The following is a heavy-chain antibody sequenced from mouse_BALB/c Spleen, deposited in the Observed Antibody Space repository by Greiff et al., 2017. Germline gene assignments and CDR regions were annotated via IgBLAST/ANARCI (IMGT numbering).Heavy chain of an antibody. Sequence: EVKLQESGPELEKPGASVKISCKASGYSFTGYNMNWVKQSNGKSLEWIGNIDPYYGGTSYNQKFKGKATLTVDKSSSTAYMQLKSLTSEDSAVYYCARFGYDTWYFDVWGAGTTVTVSS. CDR1: GYSFTGYN. CDR2: IDPYYGGT. J-gene: IGHJ1*01. V-gene: IGHV1-39*01. D-gene: IGHD2-2*01. CDR3: ARFGYDTWYFDV.